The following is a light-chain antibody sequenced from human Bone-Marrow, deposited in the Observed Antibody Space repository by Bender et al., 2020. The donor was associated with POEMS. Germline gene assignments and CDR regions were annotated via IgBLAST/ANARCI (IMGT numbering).Light chain of an antibody. CDR1: TIRSKS. CDR2: NDS. J-gene: IGLJ2*01. Sequence: SFVLTQPPSVSVAPGQTATVTCGGNTIRSKSVHWYQQRPGQAPVLVVYNDSVRPSGIPERFSGSKSGSTATLTISRVDAGDEADYFCHVWDSGNDDVVFGGGTKLTVL. V-gene: IGLV3-21*02. CDR3: HVWDSGNDDVV.